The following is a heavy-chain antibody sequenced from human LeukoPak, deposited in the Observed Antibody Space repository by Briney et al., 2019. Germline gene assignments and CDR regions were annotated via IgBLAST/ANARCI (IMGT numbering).Heavy chain of an antibody. V-gene: IGHV1-2*02. Sequence: ASVKVSCKASGYTFTGYCMHWVRQAPGQGLEWMGWINPNSGGTNYAQKLQGRVTMTRDTSISTAYMELSRLRSDDTAVYYCARGGTYCSSTSCAPDYWGQGTLVTVSS. CDR2: INPNSGGT. D-gene: IGHD2-2*01. CDR3: ARGGTYCSSTSCAPDY. J-gene: IGHJ4*02. CDR1: GYTFTGYC.